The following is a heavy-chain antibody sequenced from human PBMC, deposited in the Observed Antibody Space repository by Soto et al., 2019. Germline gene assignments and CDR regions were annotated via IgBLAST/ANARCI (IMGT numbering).Heavy chain of an antibody. V-gene: IGHV4-4*07. CDR2: IYASGRT. Sequence: TSETLSLTCTVSGVSISPYFWSWIRQPAGEAPEWLGHIYASGRTTYNPSLKSRVTMFVSQTQVSLRLTSVTAADTAVYYCARHFDVDPSLDHYYFDLWGRGALVTVSS. CDR3: ARHFDVDPSLDHYYFDL. CDR1: GVSISPYF. D-gene: IGHD3-9*01. J-gene: IGHJ2*01.